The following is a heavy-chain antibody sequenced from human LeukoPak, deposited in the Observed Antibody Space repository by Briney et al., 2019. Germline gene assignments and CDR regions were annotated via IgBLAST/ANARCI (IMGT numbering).Heavy chain of an antibody. Sequence: GESLKISCKGSGYTFTNYWIAGVRQMPGKGLEWMGIISPGDSDIRYSPSFQGQVTISADKSISTAYLQWSSLKASDTDMYYCARLWVGFGELNAFDVWGQGTMVTVSS. CDR2: ISPGDSDI. V-gene: IGHV5-51*01. D-gene: IGHD3-10*01. CDR1: GYTFTNYW. CDR3: ARLWVGFGELNAFDV. J-gene: IGHJ3*01.